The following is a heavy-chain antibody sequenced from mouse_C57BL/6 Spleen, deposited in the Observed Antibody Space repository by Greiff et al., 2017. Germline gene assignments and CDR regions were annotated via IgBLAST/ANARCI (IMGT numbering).Heavy chain of an antibody. CDR3: ERQAYYSNYGAMDY. CDR2: ISSGGSYT. Sequence: DVMLVESGGDLVKPGGSLKLSCAASGFTFSSYGMSWVRQTPDKRLEWVATISSGGSYTYYPDSVKGRFTISRDNAKNTLYLQMSSLKSEDTAMYYCERQAYYSNYGAMDYWGQGTSVTVSS. D-gene: IGHD2-5*01. V-gene: IGHV5-6*02. CDR1: GFTFSSYG. J-gene: IGHJ4*01.